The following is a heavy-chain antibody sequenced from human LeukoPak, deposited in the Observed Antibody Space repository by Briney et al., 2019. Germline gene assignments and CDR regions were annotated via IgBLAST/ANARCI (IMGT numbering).Heavy chain of an antibody. Sequence: PSETLSLTCAVYGGSFSGYYWSWIRQPPGKGLEWIGEINHSGSTNYNPSLKSRVTISVDTSKNQFSLKLSSVTAADTAVYYCGRSGRVSYDFWSGYYYFDYWGQGTLVTVSS. V-gene: IGHV4-34*01. CDR3: GRSGRVSYDFWSGYYYFDY. CDR1: GGSFSGYY. D-gene: IGHD3-3*01. J-gene: IGHJ4*02. CDR2: INHSGST.